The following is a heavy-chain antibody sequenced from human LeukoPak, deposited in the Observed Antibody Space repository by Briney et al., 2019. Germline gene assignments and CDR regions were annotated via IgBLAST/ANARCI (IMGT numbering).Heavy chain of an antibody. D-gene: IGHD5-24*01. CDR1: GFTFSSYG. J-gene: IGHJ2*01. CDR2: ISTSSTYI. V-gene: IGHV3-21*01. CDR3: AREGRDGYNFYWYFDL. Sequence: PGGSLRLSCAASGFTFSSYGMHWVRQAPGKGLEWVSSISTSSTYIYYADSVKGRFTISRDNAKNSLSLQMNSLRAEDTAVYYCAREGRDGYNFYWYFDLWGRGTLVTVSS.